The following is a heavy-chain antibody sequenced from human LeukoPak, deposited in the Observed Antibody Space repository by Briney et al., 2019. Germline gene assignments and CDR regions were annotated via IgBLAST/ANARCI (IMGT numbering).Heavy chain of an antibody. CDR1: GGSISSSNW. V-gene: IGHV4-4*02. CDR2: IYHSGST. Sequence: PSGTLSLTCAVSGGSISSSNWWSWVRQPPGKGLEWIGEIYHSGSTNYNPSLKSRVTISVDKSKNQFSLKLSSVTAADTAVYYCARVPGWVYGGIFDYWGQGTLVTVSS. CDR3: ARVPGWVYGGIFDY. D-gene: IGHD4-23*01. J-gene: IGHJ4*02.